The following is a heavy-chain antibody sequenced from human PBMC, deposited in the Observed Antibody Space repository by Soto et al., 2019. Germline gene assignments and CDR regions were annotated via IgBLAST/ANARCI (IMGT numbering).Heavy chain of an antibody. Sequence: SETLSLTCTVSGGSISSYYWSWIRQPPGKGLEWIGYIYYSGSTNYNPSLKSRVTISVDTSKNQFSLKLSSVTAADTAVYYCARDLAWNSGEVYYYYGMDVWGQGTTVTVSS. CDR2: IYYSGST. V-gene: IGHV4-59*01. J-gene: IGHJ6*02. CDR3: ARDLAWNSGEVYYYYGMDV. CDR1: GGSISSYY. D-gene: IGHD1-7*01.